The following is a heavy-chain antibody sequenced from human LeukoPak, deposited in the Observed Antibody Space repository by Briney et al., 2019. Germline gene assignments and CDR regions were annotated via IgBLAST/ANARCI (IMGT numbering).Heavy chain of an antibody. CDR1: GFTFSSYE. CDR2: ISSGGTTI. Sequence: GGSLRLSCAASGFTFSSYEMNWVRQAPGKGLEWISYISSGGTTIYYADSVEGRFTISRAKNSLYLQMDSLRAEDTALYYCARRLYPLYYFDLWGQGTLVTVSS. V-gene: IGHV3-48*03. CDR3: ARRLYPLYYFDL. D-gene: IGHD3-16*02. J-gene: IGHJ4*02.